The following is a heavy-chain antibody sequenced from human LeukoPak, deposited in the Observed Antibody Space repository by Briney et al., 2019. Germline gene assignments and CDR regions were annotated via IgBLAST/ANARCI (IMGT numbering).Heavy chain of an antibody. CDR1: GGSITSYY. D-gene: IGHD1-26*01. CDR2: IHYSGST. J-gene: IGHJ4*02. Sequence: PSETLSLTCTVSGGSITSYYWSWIRQPPGKGLEWIGYIHYSGSTNYNPSLKSRVTISVDTSKNQFSLKLSSVTAADTAVYYCARELVGATNYWGQGTLVTVSS. CDR3: ARELVGATNY. V-gene: IGHV4-59*12.